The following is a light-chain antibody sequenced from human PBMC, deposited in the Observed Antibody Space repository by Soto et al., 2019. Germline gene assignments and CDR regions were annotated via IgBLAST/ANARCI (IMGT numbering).Light chain of an antibody. Sequence: DIVMTQTPLSSPVTLGQPAAISCRSSQSLVHSDGNTYLSWLQQRPGQPPRLLIYKISDRFSGGPERINGSGGRTDFHPKIRRGEAGGVGILFCMQATQFPWTFGQGTKVEIK. CDR2: KIS. CDR3: MQATQFPWT. CDR1: QSLVHSDGNTY. J-gene: IGKJ1*01. V-gene: IGKV2-24*01.